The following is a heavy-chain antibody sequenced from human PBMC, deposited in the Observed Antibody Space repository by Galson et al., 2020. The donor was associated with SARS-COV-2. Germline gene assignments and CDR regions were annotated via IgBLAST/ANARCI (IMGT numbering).Heavy chain of an antibody. D-gene: IGHD7-27*01. J-gene: IGHJ6*03. CDR1: GGTFSSYA. CDR3: ARANWGSSYCYYMDV. Sequence: SVKVSCKASGGTFSSYAISWVRQAPGQGLEWMGGIIPIFGTANYAQKFQRRVTITADESTSTAYMELSSLRSEDTAVYYCARANWGSSYCYYMDVWGKGTTGTVSS. V-gene: IGHV1-69*13. CDR2: IIPIFGTA.